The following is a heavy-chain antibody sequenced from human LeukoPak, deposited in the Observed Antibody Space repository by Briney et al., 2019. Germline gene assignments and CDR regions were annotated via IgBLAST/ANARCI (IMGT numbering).Heavy chain of an antibody. Sequence: SVKVSCKASGGTLSSYAISWVRQAPGQGLEWMGGIIPIFGTANYAQKLQGRVTVTTDTSTRTAYMELRSLRSDDTAIYYCARDLGGWYRPDAFDMWGQGTMVTVSS. CDR3: ARDLGGWYRPDAFDM. J-gene: IGHJ3*02. V-gene: IGHV1-69*05. CDR1: GGTLSSYA. D-gene: IGHD6-19*01. CDR2: IIPIFGTA.